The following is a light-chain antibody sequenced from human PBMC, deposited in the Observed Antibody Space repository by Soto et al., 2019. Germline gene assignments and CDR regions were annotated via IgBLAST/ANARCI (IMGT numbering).Light chain of an antibody. V-gene: IGLV2-14*01. CDR1: SSDLAIYNY. J-gene: IGLJ1*01. CDR3: TSYTSSINYV. Sequence: QSALAQPASVSGSPGQSITISCTGTSSDLAIYNYVSWYQQQPGKATKLMIYQVTNRPSGVSNRLSGSRSGNTASLTISGLQAEEEADYYCTSYTSSINYVFGTGTKVTVL. CDR2: QVT.